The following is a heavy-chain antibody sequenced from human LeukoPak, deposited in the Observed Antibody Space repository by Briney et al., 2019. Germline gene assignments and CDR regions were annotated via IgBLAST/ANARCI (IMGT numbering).Heavy chain of an antibody. CDR2: ISYDGSNK. Sequence: GRSLRHSCAASGFTFSSFAMHWLRQAPGKGLEWVAVISYDGSNKYYTDSVKGRFTISKDNSNSTLYLQMNSLRDEDTAVYYCARDHISGGWRNFFDYWGQGTLVTVSS. D-gene: IGHD4-23*01. V-gene: IGHV3-30-3*01. J-gene: IGHJ4*02. CDR1: GFTFSSFA. CDR3: ARDHISGGWRNFFDY.